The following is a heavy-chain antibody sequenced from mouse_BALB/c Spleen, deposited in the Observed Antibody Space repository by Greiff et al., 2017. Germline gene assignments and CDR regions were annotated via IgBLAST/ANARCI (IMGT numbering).Heavy chain of an antibody. Sequence: QVNLKVSGPGILKPSQTLSLTCSFSGFSLSTSGMGVGRLRQPSGKGLEWLAHIWWDDDKYYNPSLKSRLTISKDTSRNQVFLKITSVDTADTATYYCARKGIYDGPDYYAMDYWGQGTSVTVSS. V-gene: IGHV8-8*01. J-gene: IGHJ4*01. CDR1: GFSLSTSGMG. CDR3: ARKGIYDGPDYYAMDY. CDR2: IWWDDDK. D-gene: IGHD2-3*01.